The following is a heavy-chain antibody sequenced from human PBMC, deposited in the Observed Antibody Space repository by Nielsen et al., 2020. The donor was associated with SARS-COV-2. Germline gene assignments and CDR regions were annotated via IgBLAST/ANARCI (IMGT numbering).Heavy chain of an antibody. Sequence: ASVKVSCKVSGYTLTELSMHWVRQAPGKGLEWMGGFDPEDGETIYAQKFQGRVTMTEDTSTDTAYMELSSLRSEDTAVYYCARKGSGSYSPGYFDYWGQGTLVTVSS. D-gene: IGHD3-10*01. CDR1: GYTLTELS. CDR3: ARKGSGSYSPGYFDY. CDR2: FDPEDGET. V-gene: IGHV1-24*01. J-gene: IGHJ4*02.